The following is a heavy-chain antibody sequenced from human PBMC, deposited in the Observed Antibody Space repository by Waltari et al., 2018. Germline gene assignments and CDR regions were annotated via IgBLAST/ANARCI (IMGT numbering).Heavy chain of an antibody. CDR3: VRDRVHFGMDV. CDR2: TTSSGSRV. J-gene: IGHJ6*01. Sequence: QVQLVESGGGSVKPGGPLRLSCTASGFSFSEYAMGWVRQAPGKGLEWIENTTSSGSRVHYADSVRGRFTISRDNAKNSLLLDMSSLRVEDTAVYFCVRDRVHFGMDVWGQGTTVIVSS. CDR1: GFSFSEYA. V-gene: IGHV3-11*04.